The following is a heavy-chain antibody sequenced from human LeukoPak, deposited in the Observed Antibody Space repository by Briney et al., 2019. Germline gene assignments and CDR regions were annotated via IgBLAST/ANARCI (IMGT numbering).Heavy chain of an antibody. J-gene: IGHJ3*02. CDR2: IIPIFGTA. Sequence: SVKVSCKASGGTFSSYAISWVRQAPGQGLEWMGGIIPIFGTANYAQKFQGRVTITADKSTSTAYMELSSLRSEDTAVYYCAMPLGYEDAFDIWGQGTMVTVSS. D-gene: IGHD5-12*01. V-gene: IGHV1-69*06. CDR1: GGTFSSYA. CDR3: AMPLGYEDAFDI.